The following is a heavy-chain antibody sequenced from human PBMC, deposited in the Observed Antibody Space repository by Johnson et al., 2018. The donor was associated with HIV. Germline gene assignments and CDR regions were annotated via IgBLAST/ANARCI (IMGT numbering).Heavy chain of an antibody. CDR3: ARSVGYCSGGSCSPDAFDI. D-gene: IGHD2-15*01. Sequence: QMQLVESGGGVVQPGRSLRLSCAASGFTFSSYAMHWVRQAPGKGLEWVAVISYDGNNKYYADSVKGRFTISRDNSKNTLYLQMNSLRAEDTAVYYCARSVGYCSGGSCSPDAFDIWGQGTMVTVSS. J-gene: IGHJ3*02. CDR2: ISYDGNNK. V-gene: IGHV3-30*04. CDR1: GFTFSSYA.